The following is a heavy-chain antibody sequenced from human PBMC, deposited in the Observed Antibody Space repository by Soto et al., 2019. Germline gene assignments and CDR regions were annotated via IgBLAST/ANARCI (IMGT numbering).Heavy chain of an antibody. J-gene: IGHJ6*03. Sequence: GASVKVSCKASGYTFTSYDINWVRQATGQGLEWMGWMNPNSGNTGYAQKFQGRVTMTRNTSISTAYMELSSLRSEDTAVYYCARRVYTLYYYYYYYMDVWGKGTTVTVSS. CDR2: MNPNSGNT. D-gene: IGHD4-4*01. CDR3: ARRVYTLYYYYYYYMDV. CDR1: GYTFTSYD. V-gene: IGHV1-8*01.